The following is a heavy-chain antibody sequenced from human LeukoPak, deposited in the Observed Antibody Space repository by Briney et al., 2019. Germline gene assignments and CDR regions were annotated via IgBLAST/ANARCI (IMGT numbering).Heavy chain of an antibody. Sequence: NPGGSLRLSCAASGFTFSSYSMNWVRQAPGKGLEWVSSISSSSSYIYYADSVKGRFTISRDNAKNSLYLQMNSLRAEDAAVYYCARDSRSIAVAGTSDYWGQGTLVTVSS. CDR3: ARDSRSIAVAGTSDY. CDR2: ISSSSSYI. J-gene: IGHJ4*02. D-gene: IGHD6-19*01. CDR1: GFTFSSYS. V-gene: IGHV3-21*01.